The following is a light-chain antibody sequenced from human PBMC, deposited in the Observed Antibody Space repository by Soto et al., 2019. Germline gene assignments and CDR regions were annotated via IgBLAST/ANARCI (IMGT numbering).Light chain of an antibody. CDR1: SSDVGGYNY. CDR2: EVS. Sequence: QSVLTQPPSASGSPGQSVAISCTGTSSDVGGYNYVSWYQQHPGKAPKLIIYEVSKRPSGVPDRFSGSKSGNTASLTVSGLQAEDEADYYCSSHAVSNNYVLGTGTKVTVL. J-gene: IGLJ1*01. CDR3: SSHAVSNNYV. V-gene: IGLV2-8*01.